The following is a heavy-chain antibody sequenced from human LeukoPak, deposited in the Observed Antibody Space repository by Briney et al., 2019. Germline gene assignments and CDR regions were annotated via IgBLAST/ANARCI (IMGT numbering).Heavy chain of an antibody. CDR2: IRSKAYGGTT. Sequence: GGSLRLSCTASGFTFSDYAMSWFRQAPGKGLEWVGFIRSKAYGGTTEYAASVKGRFTISRDDSKSIAYLQMNSLKTEDTAVYYCTRARWGYYDSGNWFDPWGQGTLVTVSS. D-gene: IGHD3-10*01. J-gene: IGHJ5*02. CDR1: GFTFSDYA. V-gene: IGHV3-49*03. CDR3: TRARWGYYDSGNWFDP.